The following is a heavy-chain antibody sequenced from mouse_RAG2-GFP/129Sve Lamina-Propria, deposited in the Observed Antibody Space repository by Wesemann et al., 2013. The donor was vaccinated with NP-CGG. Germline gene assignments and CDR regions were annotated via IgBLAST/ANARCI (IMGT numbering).Heavy chain of an antibody. J-gene: IGHJ3*01. CDR1: GFSFNTYA. CDR2: IRSKSNNYAT. D-gene: IGHD2-4*01. V-gene: IGHV10-1*01. CDR3: VRLPIYYDHEAY. Sequence: EVQLVESGGGLVQPKGSLKLSCAASGFSFNTYAMNWVRQAPGKGLEWVARIRSKSNNYATYYADSVKDRFTISRDDSESMLYLQMNNLKTEDTAMYYCVRLPIYYDHEAYWGQGTLVTVSA.